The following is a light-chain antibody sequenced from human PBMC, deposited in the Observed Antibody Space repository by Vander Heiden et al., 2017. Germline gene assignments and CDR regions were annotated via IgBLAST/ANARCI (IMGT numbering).Light chain of an antibody. CDR2: AAS. CDR1: QSISSY. Sequence: DIQMTQSPSSLSASVGDRVTITCRASQSISSYLNWYQQKPGKAPKHLIYAASSLQSGVPSRFSGSGSGTDFTLTISRLQPEDFATYYCQQSDSTSWTFGQGTKVEIK. V-gene: IGKV1-39*01. CDR3: QQSDSTSWT. J-gene: IGKJ1*01.